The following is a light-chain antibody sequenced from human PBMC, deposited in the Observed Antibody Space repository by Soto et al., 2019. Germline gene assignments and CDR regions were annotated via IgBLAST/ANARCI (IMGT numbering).Light chain of an antibody. J-gene: IGLJ7*01. CDR3: AAWDDSLSVPV. V-gene: IGLV1-47*01. Sequence: QSVLTQPPSASGTPGQRVTISCSGSSSNIGSNYVYWYQQLPGTAPKLLIYRNNQRPSGVPDRFSGSKSGTSASLAISGLRCEDEADYYCAAWDDSLSVPVFGGGTQLTVL. CDR2: RNN. CDR1: SSNIGSNY.